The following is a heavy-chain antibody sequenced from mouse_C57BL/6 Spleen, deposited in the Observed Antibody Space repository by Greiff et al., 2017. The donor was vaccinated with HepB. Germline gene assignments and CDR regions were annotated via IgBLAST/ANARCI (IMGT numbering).Heavy chain of an antibody. CDR2: IDPSDSET. Sequence: VQLQQPGAELVRPGSSVKLSCKASGYTFTSYWMHWVKQRPIQGLEWIGNIDPSDSETHYNQKFKDKATLTVDKSSSTAYMQLRSLTSEDSAFYYCARSPVVAPYWYFDVWGTGTTVTVSS. J-gene: IGHJ1*03. CDR3: ARSPVVAPYWYFDV. CDR1: GYTFTSYW. D-gene: IGHD1-1*01. V-gene: IGHV1-52*01.